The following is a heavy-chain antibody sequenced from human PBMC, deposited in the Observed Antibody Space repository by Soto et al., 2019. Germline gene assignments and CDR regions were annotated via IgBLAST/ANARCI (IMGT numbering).Heavy chain of an antibody. CDR2: INPNSGGT. V-gene: IGHV1-2*02. Sequence: ASVKVSCKASGYTFTGYYIHWVRQAPGQGLEWMGWINPNSGGTNYAQKFQGRVTMTRDTSISTAYMELSSLRSEDTAVYYCARGSDILTGFGSDEYFQHWGQGTLVTVSS. CDR1: GYTFTGYY. CDR3: ARGSDILTGFGSDEYFQH. J-gene: IGHJ1*01. D-gene: IGHD3-9*01.